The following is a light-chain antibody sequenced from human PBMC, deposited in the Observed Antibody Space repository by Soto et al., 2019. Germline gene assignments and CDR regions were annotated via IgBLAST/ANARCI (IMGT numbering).Light chain of an antibody. CDR3: QQYGSSPT. V-gene: IGKV3-15*01. J-gene: IGKJ4*01. CDR2: GAS. Sequence: EIVMTQSPATLSVSPGERATLSCRASQSVSSNLAWYQQKPGQAPSLLIYGASTRATGIPARFSGSGSGTEFTLTISSLQYEDFAVYYCQQYGSSPTFGGGTKVEIK. CDR1: QSVSSN.